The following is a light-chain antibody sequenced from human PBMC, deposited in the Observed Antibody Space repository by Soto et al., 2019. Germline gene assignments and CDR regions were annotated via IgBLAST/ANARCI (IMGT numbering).Light chain of an antibody. J-gene: IGKJ2*01. CDR1: QGISSY. Sequence: DIQLTQSPSFLSASVGDRVTITCRASQGISSYLAWYQQKPGKAPKLLIYAASTLQSGGPSRFSGSGSGTEFTLTISSLQPEDFATYFCQQLNSYPFGYTFGQGTKLEIK. V-gene: IGKV1-9*01. CDR3: QQLNSYPFGYT. CDR2: AAS.